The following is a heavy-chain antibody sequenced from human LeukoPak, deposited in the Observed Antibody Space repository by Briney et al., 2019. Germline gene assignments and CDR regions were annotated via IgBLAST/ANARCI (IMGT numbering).Heavy chain of an antibody. CDR3: AARIAVAGIDY. CDR1: GGSISSYY. CDR2: IYYSGST. J-gene: IGHJ4*02. V-gene: IGHV4-59*01. D-gene: IGHD6-19*01. Sequence: PSETLSLTCTVSGGSISSYYWSWMRQPPGKGLEWIGYIYYSGSTNYNPSLKSRVTISVDTSENQFSLKLSSVTAADTAVYYCAARIAVAGIDYWGQGTLVTVSS.